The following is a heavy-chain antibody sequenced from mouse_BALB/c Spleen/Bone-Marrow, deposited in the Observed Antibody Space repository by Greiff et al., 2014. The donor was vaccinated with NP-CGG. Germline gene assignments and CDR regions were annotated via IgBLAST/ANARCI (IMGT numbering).Heavy chain of an antibody. CDR2: IWAGGST. V-gene: IGHV2-9*02. CDR1: GFSLTSYG. D-gene: IGHD2-14*01. J-gene: IGHJ2*01. Sequence: VKLVESGPGLVAPLQSLSTTCTVSGFSLTSYGVHWVRQPPGKGLEWLGVIWAGGSTNYNSALMSRLSISKDNSKSQVFLKMNSLQTDDTAMYYCARVIRYESYFDYWGQGTTLTVSS. CDR3: ARVIRYESYFDY.